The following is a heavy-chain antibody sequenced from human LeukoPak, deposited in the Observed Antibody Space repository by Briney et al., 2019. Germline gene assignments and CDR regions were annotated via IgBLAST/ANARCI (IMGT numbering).Heavy chain of an antibody. CDR1: GYTFTGYY. CDR3: AREGVPAAIPLGDY. Sequence: ASVKVSCKASGYTFTGYYMHWVRQAPGQGLEWMGWINPNSGGTNYAQKFQGRVTMTRDTSISTAYMELSRLRSDDTAVYYCAREGVPAAIPLGDYWGQGTLVTASS. D-gene: IGHD2-2*02. J-gene: IGHJ4*02. V-gene: IGHV1-2*02. CDR2: INPNSGGT.